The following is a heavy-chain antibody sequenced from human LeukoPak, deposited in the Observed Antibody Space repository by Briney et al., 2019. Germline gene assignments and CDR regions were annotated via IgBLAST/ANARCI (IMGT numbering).Heavy chain of an antibody. CDR3: ARARTYYDSSGPDY. J-gene: IGHJ4*02. V-gene: IGHV1-18*01. D-gene: IGHD3-22*01. CDR2: ISSYNGIT. CDR1: GYTFTTYG. Sequence: GASVKVSCKASGYTFTTYGFSWVRQAPGQGLEWMGWISSYNGITNYAQKLQGRVTMTTDTSTRTAYMELRSLRSDDTAVYYCARARTYYDSSGPDYWGQGTLVTVSS.